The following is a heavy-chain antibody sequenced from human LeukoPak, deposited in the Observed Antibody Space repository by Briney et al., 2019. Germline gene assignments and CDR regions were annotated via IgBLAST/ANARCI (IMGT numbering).Heavy chain of an antibody. J-gene: IGHJ4*02. CDR1: GFTFITFP. V-gene: IGHV3-30*04. Sequence: PGGSLRLSCAASGFTFITFPMHWVRQPPGKGLEWVAVISYDGTDKYYADSVKGRFTISRDNSKSTLYLQMDSLRAEDTAVYYCASPNSMAGTHYFHYWGQGTLVTVSS. D-gene: IGHD6-19*01. CDR3: ASPNSMAGTHYFHY. CDR2: ISYDGTDK.